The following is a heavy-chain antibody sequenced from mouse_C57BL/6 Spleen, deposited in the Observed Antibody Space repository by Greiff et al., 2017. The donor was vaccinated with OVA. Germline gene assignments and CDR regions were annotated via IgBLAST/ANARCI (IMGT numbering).Heavy chain of an antibody. D-gene: IGHD2-3*01. CDR1: GYTFTEYT. Sequence: VKLQESGAELVKPGASVKLSCTASGYTFTEYTIHWVKQRSGQGLEWIGWFYPGSGSIKYNANFKNKATLTADKSSSTVYMLLSRLTSEDAAVYFCARQKEGAMGWWYFDVWGTGTTVTVSS. J-gene: IGHJ1*03. CDR2: FYPGSGSI. CDR3: ARQKEGAMGWWYFDV. V-gene: IGHV1-62-2*01.